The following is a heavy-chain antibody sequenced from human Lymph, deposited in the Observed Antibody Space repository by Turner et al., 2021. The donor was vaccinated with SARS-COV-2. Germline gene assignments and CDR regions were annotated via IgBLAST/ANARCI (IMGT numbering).Heavy chain of an antibody. Sequence: VQLVESGGGLVKPGGSLRLSCAASGFTCSTYSMNWVRQAPGKGLEWISSISSSSSYIYYADSVKGRFTISRDDAKNSLYLQMNSLRAEDTAVYYCARDIPTTADYFDYWGQGTLVTVSS. D-gene: IGHD4-17*01. CDR1: GFTCSTYS. J-gene: IGHJ4*02. CDR3: ARDIPTTADYFDY. CDR2: ISSSSSYI. V-gene: IGHV3-21*01.